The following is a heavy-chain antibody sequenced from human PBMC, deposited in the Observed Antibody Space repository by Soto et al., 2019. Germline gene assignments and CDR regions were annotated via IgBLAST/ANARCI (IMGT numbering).Heavy chain of an antibody. D-gene: IGHD1-7*01. V-gene: IGHV1-2*02. CDR3: ARDELPIYYYGMDV. J-gene: IGHJ6*02. CDR1: GYIFTGYH. CDR2: INPNSGGT. Sequence: HVQLVQSGVEVKKPGASVKVSCKASGYIFTGYHMHWVRQAPGQGLEWMGWINPNSGGTKYAQKFQGRVTMTRDTSISTAYMELSMLRSEDTAVYYCARDELPIYYYGMDVWGQGTTVTVSS.